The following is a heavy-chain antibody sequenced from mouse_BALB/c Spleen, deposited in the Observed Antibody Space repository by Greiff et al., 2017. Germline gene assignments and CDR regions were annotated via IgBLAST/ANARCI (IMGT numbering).Heavy chain of an antibody. CDR2: ISYDGSN. V-gene: IGHV3-6*02. CDR3: ARGPFSWGAMDY. J-gene: IGHJ4*01. Sequence: EVKLMESGPGLVKPSQSLSLTCSVTGYSITSGYYWNWIRQFPGNKLEWMGYISYDGSNNYNPSLKNRISITRDTSKNQFFLKLNSVTTEDTATYYCARGPFSWGAMDYWGQGTSVTVSS. CDR1: GYSITSGYY. D-gene: IGHD4-1*01.